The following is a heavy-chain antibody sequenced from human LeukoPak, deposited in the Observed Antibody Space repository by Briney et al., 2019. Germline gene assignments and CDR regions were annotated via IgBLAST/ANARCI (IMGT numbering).Heavy chain of an antibody. CDR1: GFTFRSYE. V-gene: IGHV3-48*03. D-gene: IGHD3-22*01. Sequence: PGGSLRLSCAASGFTFRSYEMNWVRQAPGKGLEWVSYISSSGSTIYYADSVKGRFTISRDNAKNSLYLQMNSLRAEDTAVYYCARGALYYDSSGYYLNYWGQGTLVTVSS. J-gene: IGHJ4*02. CDR3: ARGALYYDSSGYYLNY. CDR2: ISSSGSTI.